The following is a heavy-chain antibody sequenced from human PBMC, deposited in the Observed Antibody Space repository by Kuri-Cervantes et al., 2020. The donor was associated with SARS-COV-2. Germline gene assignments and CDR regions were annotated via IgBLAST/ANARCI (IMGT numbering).Heavy chain of an antibody. Sequence: GGSLRLSCAASGFTFSNSWMRWVRQAPGKGLEWVANIKYDGSEKYYVDSVKGRFIISRDNAKNSVYLQMNSLRDADTAVYYCTRGGYTSALSRQNWFDPWGQGTLVTVSS. D-gene: IGHD6-19*01. CDR3: TRGGYTSALSRQNWFDP. V-gene: IGHV3-7*03. CDR2: IKYDGSEK. J-gene: IGHJ5*02. CDR1: GFTFSNSW.